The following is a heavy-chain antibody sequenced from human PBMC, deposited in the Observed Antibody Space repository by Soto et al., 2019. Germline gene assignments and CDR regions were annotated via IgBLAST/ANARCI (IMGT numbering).Heavy chain of an antibody. Sequence: SETLSLTCTVSGGSISSSSYYWGWIRQPPGKGLEWIGSIYYSGSTYYNPSLKSRVTISVDTSKNQFSLKLSSVTAADTAVYYCARREAAAASFDYWGQGTLVTVSS. CDR1: GGSISSSSYY. CDR2: IYYSGST. J-gene: IGHJ4*02. V-gene: IGHV4-39*01. D-gene: IGHD6-13*01. CDR3: ARREAAAASFDY.